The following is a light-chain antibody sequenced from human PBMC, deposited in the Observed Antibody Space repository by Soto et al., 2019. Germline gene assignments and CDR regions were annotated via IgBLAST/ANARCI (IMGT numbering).Light chain of an antibody. CDR1: QSISSW. Sequence: DIQMTQSPSTLSASVGDRVTITCRASQSISSWLAWYQQKPGKAPKLLIYKASSLESGVPSRFSXXXSGXXFTLTISSLQPDDFATYYCQQYNSYPYTFGQGTKLEIK. J-gene: IGKJ2*01. CDR3: QQYNSYPYT. V-gene: IGKV1-5*03. CDR2: KAS.